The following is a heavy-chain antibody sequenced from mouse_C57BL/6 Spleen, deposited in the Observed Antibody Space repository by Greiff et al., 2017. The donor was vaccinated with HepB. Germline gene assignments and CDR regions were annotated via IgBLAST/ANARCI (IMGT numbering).Heavy chain of an antibody. J-gene: IGHJ4*01. CDR1: GFTFSDYY. D-gene: IGHD4-1*01. CDR2: INYDGSST. Sequence: EVQLVESEGGLVQPGSSMKLSCTASGFTFSDYYMAWVRQVPEKGLEWVANINYDGSSTYYLDSLKSRFIISRDNAKNILYLQMSSLKSEDTATYYCARVGTEYAMDYWGQGTSVTVSS. CDR3: ARVGTEYAMDY. V-gene: IGHV5-16*01.